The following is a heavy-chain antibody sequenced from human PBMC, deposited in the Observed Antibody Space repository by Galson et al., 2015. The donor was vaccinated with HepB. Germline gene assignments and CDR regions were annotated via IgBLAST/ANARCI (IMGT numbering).Heavy chain of an antibody. Sequence: CAISGDSVSSNSAAWNWIRQSPSRGLEWLGRTYYRSKWYNDYAVSVKSRITINPDTSKNQFSLQLNSVTPEDTAVYYCARANAGLARSSSSWIDYWGQGTLVTVSS. CDR3: ARANAGLARSSSSWIDY. CDR1: GDSVSSNSAA. CDR2: TYYRSKWYN. D-gene: IGHD6-6*01. V-gene: IGHV6-1*01. J-gene: IGHJ4*02.